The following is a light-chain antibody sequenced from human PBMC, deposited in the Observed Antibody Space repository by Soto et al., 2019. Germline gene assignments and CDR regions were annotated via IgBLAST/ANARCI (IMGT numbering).Light chain of an antibody. CDR2: EVN. J-gene: IGLJ1*01. CDR1: SSDVGGYNF. V-gene: IGLV2-8*01. Sequence: QSALTQPPSASGSPGQSVTISCTGTSSDVGGYNFVSWYQHHTGKAPKLMIYEVNKRPSGVPDRFSGSKSGNTASLTVSGLQAEDEADYYCASYAGSNNYVFGTGTKLTVL. CDR3: ASYAGSNNYV.